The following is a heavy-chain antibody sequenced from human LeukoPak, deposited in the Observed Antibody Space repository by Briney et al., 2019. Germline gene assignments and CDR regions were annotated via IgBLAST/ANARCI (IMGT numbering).Heavy chain of an antibody. D-gene: IGHD2-2*01. CDR3: AKVSVGYCSSTSCYELDP. V-gene: IGHV3-30*18. J-gene: IGHJ5*02. CDR2: ISYDGSNK. CDR1: GFTFSSYG. Sequence: PGGSLRLSCAASGFTFSSYGMHWVRQAPGKGLEWVAVISYDGSNKYYADSVKGRFTISRDNSKNTLYLQMNSLRAEDTAVYYCAKVSVGYCSSTSCYELDPWGQGTLVTVSS.